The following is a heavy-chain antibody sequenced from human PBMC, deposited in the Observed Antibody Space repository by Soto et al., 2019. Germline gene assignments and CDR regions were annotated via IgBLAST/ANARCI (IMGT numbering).Heavy chain of an antibody. J-gene: IGHJ4*02. V-gene: IGHV3-48*02. CDR1: GFTFSSYN. CDR2: ISSSSSTI. D-gene: IGHD1-26*01. Sequence: EVRLVGSGGGLVQPGGSLRLSCEASGFTFSSYNLNWVRQAPGKGLEWVSYISSSSSTIYYADSVKGRFTISRDNAKNSLYLQMNSLRDEDTAVYYCARAPGESGSYYGFFDYWGQGTLVTVSS. CDR3: ARAPGESGSYYGFFDY.